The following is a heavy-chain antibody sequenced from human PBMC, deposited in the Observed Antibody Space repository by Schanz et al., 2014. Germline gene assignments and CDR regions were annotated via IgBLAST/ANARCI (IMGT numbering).Heavy chain of an antibody. V-gene: IGHV1-69*04. CDR1: GGTFSTYP. CDR3: ARDRRRYCSTASCLHDNWFDP. CDR2: IVPIAGIT. D-gene: IGHD2-2*01. Sequence: QVQLVQSGAEVKKPGPSVKVSCKASGGTFSTYPINWLRQAPGQGLEWMGRIVPIAGITNYAQKFQGRVTITADKSTTTAYMELNSLNSDDTAVYYCARDRRRYCSTASCLHDNWFDPWGQGTLVIVSS. J-gene: IGHJ5*02.